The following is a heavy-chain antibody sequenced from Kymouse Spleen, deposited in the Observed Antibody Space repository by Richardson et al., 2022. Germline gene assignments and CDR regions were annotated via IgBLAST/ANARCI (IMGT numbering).Heavy chain of an antibody. Sequence: EVQLVESGGGLVQPGRSLRLSCAASGFTFDDYAMHWVRQAPGKGLEWVSGISWNSGSIGYADSVKGRFTISRDNAKNSLYLQMNSLRAEDTALYYCAKDSSGWSLFDYWGQGTLVTVSS. CDR3: AKDSSGWSLFDY. V-gene: IGHV3-9*01. CDR2: ISWNSGSI. CDR1: GFTFDDYA. J-gene: IGHJ4*02. D-gene: IGHD6-19*01.